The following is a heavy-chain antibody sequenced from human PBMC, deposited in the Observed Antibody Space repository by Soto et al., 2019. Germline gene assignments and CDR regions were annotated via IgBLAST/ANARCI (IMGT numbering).Heavy chain of an antibody. J-gene: IGHJ5*02. CDR3: ASSHDPGGHWFDP. CDR1: GYTITSYG. Sequence: ASVKVCCKASGYTITSYGSRWVRQAPGQGLEWMGWISAYNGNTNYAQKLQGRVTMTTDTSTSTAYMELRGLRSDDTAVYYCASSHDPGGHWFDPWGQGTLVTVSS. D-gene: IGHD3-16*01. CDR2: ISAYNGNT. V-gene: IGHV1-18*01.